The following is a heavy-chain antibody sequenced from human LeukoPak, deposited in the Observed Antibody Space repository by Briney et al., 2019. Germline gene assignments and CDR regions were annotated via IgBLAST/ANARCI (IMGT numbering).Heavy chain of an antibody. D-gene: IGHD2-21*01. CDR2: IYTSGST. V-gene: IGHV4-4*07. J-gene: IGHJ4*02. Sequence: SETLSLTCTVSGGSISSYYWSWIRQPAGKGLEWIGRIYTSGSTNYNPSLKGRVTMSVDTSKNQFSLKLSSVTAADTAVYYCARDTRRGGHWDFADYWGQGTLVTVSS. CDR1: GGSISSYY. CDR3: ARDTRRGGHWDFADY.